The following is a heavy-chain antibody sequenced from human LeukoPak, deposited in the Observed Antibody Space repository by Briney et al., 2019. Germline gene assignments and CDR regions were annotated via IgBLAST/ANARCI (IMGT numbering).Heavy chain of an antibody. D-gene: IGHD5-18*01. CDR3: AKERDTAMVTIDY. J-gene: IGHJ4*02. CDR1: GFTLSDYW. Sequence: PGGSLRLSCAASGFTLSDYWMTWVRQAPGKGLEWVAFIRYDGSNKYYADSVKGRFTISRDNSKNTLYLQMNSLRAEDTAVYYCAKERDTAMVTIDYWGQGTLVTVSS. V-gene: IGHV3-30*02. CDR2: IRYDGSNK.